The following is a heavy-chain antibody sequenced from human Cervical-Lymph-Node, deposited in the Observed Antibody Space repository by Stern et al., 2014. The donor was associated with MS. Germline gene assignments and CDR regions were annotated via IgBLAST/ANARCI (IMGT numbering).Heavy chain of an antibody. J-gene: IGHJ4*02. D-gene: IGHD4-17*01. V-gene: IGHV5-51*01. CDR3: ARDYGDYAFDY. CDR2: IYPGDSYT. Sequence: VQLVESGAEVKKPGESLKISCKGSGYSFTANWIAWVRQMPGKGLEWMGIIYPGDSYTRYSPSFQGQVPISADKSISTAYLQWSSLKASDTAMYYCARDYGDYAFDYWGQGTLVTVSS. CDR1: GYSFTANW.